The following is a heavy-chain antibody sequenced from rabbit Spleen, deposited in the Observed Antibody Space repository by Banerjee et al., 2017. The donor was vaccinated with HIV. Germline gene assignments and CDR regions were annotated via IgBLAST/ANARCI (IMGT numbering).Heavy chain of an antibody. CDR2: IHVGSSVNT. V-gene: IGHV1S40*01. CDR3: ARRHTYTGNIYDL. D-gene: IGHD6-1*01. Sequence: QSLEESGGDLVKPGASLTLTCTASGIDFSSSDYMCWVRQAPGKGLEWIACIHVGSSVNTYYASWAKGRFTISSNTNQNTVTLQLTSLTAADTATYFCARRHTYTGNIYDLWGQGTLVTVS. CDR1: GIDFSSSDY. J-gene: IGHJ3*01.